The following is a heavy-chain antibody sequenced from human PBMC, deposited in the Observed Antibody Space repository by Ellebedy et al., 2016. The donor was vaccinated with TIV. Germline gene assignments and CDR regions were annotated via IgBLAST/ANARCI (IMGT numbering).Heavy chain of an antibody. V-gene: IGHV1-18*04. J-gene: IGHJ4*02. D-gene: IGHD1-26*01. CDR3: AREFPGATSGFDY. Sequence: ASVKVSCKASGYTFPNHGISWVRQAPGQGLEWMGWISVHNGNANYAQKFRGRVTMTRDTSTSTVYMELTSLASEDTAVYYCAREFPGATSGFDYWGQGTLVTVSS. CDR1: GYTFPNHG. CDR2: ISVHNGNA.